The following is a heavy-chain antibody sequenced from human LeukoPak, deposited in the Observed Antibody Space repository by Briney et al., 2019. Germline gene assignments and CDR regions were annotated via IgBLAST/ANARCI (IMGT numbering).Heavy chain of an antibody. CDR3: AKPFRGDYLPYYY. V-gene: IGHV3-23*01. CDR1: GFTFSSYA. J-gene: IGHJ4*02. CDR2: ISGSGGST. Sequence: PGVSLRLSRAASGFTFSSYAMSWVRQAPGKGLEWVSAISGSGGSTYYADSVKGRFTISRDNSKNTLYLQMNSLRAEDTAVYYCAKPFRGDYLPYYYWGQGTLVTVSS. D-gene: IGHD2-21*01.